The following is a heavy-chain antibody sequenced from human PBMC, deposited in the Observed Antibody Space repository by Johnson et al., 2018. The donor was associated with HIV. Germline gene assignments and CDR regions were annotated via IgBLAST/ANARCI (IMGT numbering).Heavy chain of an antibody. CDR1: RFTFRTYA. Sequence: QVQLVESGGGVVQPGRSLRLSCAASRFTFRTYAMHWVRQAPGKGLEWVALISYDGSNKYYADSVKGRFTISRDNSKNTLYLQMNSLRDEDTAVYYCARGRNSALDIWGQGTMVTVSS. V-gene: IGHV3-30-3*01. CDR2: ISYDGSNK. D-gene: IGHD5-24*01. J-gene: IGHJ3*02. CDR3: ARGRNSALDI.